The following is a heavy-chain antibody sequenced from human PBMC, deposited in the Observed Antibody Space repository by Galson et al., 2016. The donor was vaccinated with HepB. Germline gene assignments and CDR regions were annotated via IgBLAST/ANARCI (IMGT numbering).Heavy chain of an antibody. Sequence: SLRLSCAASGFTLNIYTMYRVRQAPGKGLEWVAVTSSDGKKKYIAGSRQGRFTISRDNSKSTVYLQMNSLRAEDTAVYYWARGAGTGMTVIYLDYWGQGAPVTVSS. D-gene: IGHD3-10*01. CDR3: ARGAGTGMTVIYLDY. J-gene: IGHJ4*02. V-gene: IGHV3-30*04. CDR1: GFTLNIYT. CDR2: TSSDGKKK.